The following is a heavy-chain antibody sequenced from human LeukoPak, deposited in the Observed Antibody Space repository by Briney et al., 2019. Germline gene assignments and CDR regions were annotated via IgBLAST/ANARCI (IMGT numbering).Heavy chain of an antibody. CDR1: GFSVSSAY. V-gene: IGHV3-53*01. CDR3: ARGGVGTYSFDY. J-gene: IGHJ4*02. CDR2: IFSGGNT. Sequence: PGGSLRLSCAASGFSVSSAYMNWVRQAPGKGLQWVSVIFSGGNTYYADSVKARFTISGDNSKNTLYLQMNSLRAEDTAVYYCARGGVGTYSFDYWGQGTLVTVSS. D-gene: IGHD1-26*01.